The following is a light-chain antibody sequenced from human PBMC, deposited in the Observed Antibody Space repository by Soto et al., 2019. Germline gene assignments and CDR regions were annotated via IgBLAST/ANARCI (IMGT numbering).Light chain of an antibody. J-gene: IGKJ1*01. CDR2: GAS. Sequence: EIVLTQSPGTLSLSPGERATLSCRASQSASSSYLAWYQQKPGQAPRLLIYGASSRATGIPDRFSGSGSGTDFTLTISRLEPEDFAVYYCQQYGSSLRTFGQGTKV. CDR3: QQYGSSLRT. CDR1: QSASSSY. V-gene: IGKV3-20*01.